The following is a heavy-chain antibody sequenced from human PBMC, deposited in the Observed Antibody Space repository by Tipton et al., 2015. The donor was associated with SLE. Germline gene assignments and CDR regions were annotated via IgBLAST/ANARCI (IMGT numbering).Heavy chain of an antibody. CDR3: ARIRVAGGYYFDY. J-gene: IGHJ4*02. CDR1: GGSISNYY. CDR2: IYSSGNT. D-gene: IGHD6-19*01. V-gene: IGHV4-4*07. Sequence: TLSLTCTVSGGSISNYYWNWIRQPAGKGLEWIGRIYSSGNTNYNPYLKSRVTMSLDTSKNQFSLTLTSVTAADTAVYYCARIRVAGGYYFDYWGQGTLVTVSS.